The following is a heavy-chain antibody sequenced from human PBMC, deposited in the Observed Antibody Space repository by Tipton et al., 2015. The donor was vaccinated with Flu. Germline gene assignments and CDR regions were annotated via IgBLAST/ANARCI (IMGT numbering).Heavy chain of an antibody. CDR2: IYYSGST. Sequence: TLSLTCTVSGGSISSYYWSWIRQPPGKGLEWIGYIYYSGSTNYNPSLKSRVTISVDTSKNQFSLKLSSVTAADTAAYYCASSVAVAAPGWFDPWGQGTLVTVSS. V-gene: IGHV4-59*01. CDR1: GGSISSYY. CDR3: ASSVAVAAPGWFDP. J-gene: IGHJ5*02. D-gene: IGHD6-19*01.